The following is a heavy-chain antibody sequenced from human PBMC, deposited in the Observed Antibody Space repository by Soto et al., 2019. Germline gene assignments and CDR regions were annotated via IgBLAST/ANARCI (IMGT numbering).Heavy chain of an antibody. J-gene: IGHJ4*02. D-gene: IGHD3-3*01. V-gene: IGHV3-7*01. CDR2: INQDGSEN. CDR1: GFTFSSYW. Sequence: PGGSLRLSCAASGFTFSSYWMSWVRQAPGKGLEWVAKINQDGSENYYVDSVKGRFTISRDNPKNSLYLQMNSLRDEDTAVYYCMTHWISGGVVYWGQGSLVTVS. CDR3: MTHWISGGVVY.